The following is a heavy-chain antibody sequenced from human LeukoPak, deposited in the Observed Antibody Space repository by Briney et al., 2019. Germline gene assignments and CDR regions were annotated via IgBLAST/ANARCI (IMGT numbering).Heavy chain of an antibody. CDR1: GGSISTYY. CDR3: ARPVAGTVDAFDI. V-gene: IGHV4-59*08. J-gene: IGHJ3*02. Sequence: IPSETLSLTCTVSGGSISTYYWSWIRQPPGKGLEWIGYIYYSGSTNYNPSLKSRVTISVDTSKNQFSLKLSSVTAADTAVFYCARPVAGTVDAFDIWGQGTMVTVSS. D-gene: IGHD6-19*01. CDR2: IYYSGST.